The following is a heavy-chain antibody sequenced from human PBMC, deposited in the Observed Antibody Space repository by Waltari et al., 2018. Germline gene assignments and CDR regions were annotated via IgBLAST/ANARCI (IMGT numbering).Heavy chain of an antibody. J-gene: IGHJ4*02. CDR1: GGTFSSYA. Sequence: QVQLVQSGAEVKKPGSSVKVSCKASGGTFSSYAISWVRQAPGQGLEWMGGIIPIFGTANYARKVQGRVTITADKSTSTAYMELSSLRSEDTAVYYCARKGSGYDFWSGSYYFDYWGQGTLVTVSS. D-gene: IGHD3-3*01. CDR2: IIPIFGTA. CDR3: ARKGSGYDFWSGSYYFDY. V-gene: IGHV1-69*14.